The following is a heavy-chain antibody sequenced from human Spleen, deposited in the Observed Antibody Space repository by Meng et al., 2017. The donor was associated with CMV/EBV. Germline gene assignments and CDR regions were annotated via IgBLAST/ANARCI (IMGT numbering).Heavy chain of an antibody. Sequence: GESLKISCAASRFTFSSYAMSWVRQAPGKGLEWVSAISGSGGSTYYADSVKGRFNISRDNSKNTLYLQMNSLRVEDTAVYHCARISVDTAMAYYYGMNVWGPGTTVTVSS. V-gene: IGHV3-23*01. J-gene: IGHJ6*02. CDR1: RFTFSSYA. CDR3: ARISVDTAMAYYYGMNV. CDR2: ISGSGGST. D-gene: IGHD5-18*01.